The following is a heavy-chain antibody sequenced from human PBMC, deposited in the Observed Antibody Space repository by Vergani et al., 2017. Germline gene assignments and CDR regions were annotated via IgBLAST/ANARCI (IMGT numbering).Heavy chain of an antibody. CDR2: IYTSGST. CDR3: ARDDGSGGYYGDNWFDP. V-gene: IGHV4-4*07. J-gene: IGHJ5*02. CDR1: GGSISSYY. D-gene: IGHD3-10*01. Sequence: QVQLQESGPGLVKPSETLSLTCTVSGGSISSYYWSWIRQPAGKGLEWIGRIYTSGSTNYNPSLKSRVTMSVDTSKNQFSLKLSSVTAADTAVYYCARDDGSGGYYGDNWFDPWSQGTLVTVSS.